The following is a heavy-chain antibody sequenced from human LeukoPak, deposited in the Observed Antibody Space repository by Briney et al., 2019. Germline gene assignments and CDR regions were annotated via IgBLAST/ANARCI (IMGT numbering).Heavy chain of an antibody. CDR1: GFTFSSYS. CDR3: ARGNGCSGGSCYFYYYYYMDV. V-gene: IGHV3-21*01. CDR2: ISSSSSYI. D-gene: IGHD2-15*01. Sequence: PGGSLRLSCAASGFTFSSYSMNWVRQAPGKGLEWVSSISSSSSYIYYADSVKGRFTISRDNAKNSLYLQMNSLRAEDTAVYYCARGNGCSGGSCYFYYYYYMDVWGKGTTVTVSS. J-gene: IGHJ6*03.